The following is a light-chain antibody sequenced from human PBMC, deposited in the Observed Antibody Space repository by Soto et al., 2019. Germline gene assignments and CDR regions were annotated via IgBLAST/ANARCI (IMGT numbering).Light chain of an antibody. J-gene: IGLJ2*01. Sequence: QPVLTQPPSVSGAPGQRDTISCTGSSSNIGAGYDVHWYQQLPGTAPKLLIYGNNNRPSGVPDRFSGSKSGTSASLAITGLQAEDEADYYCQSYDSSLSGGIFGGGTKVTVL. V-gene: IGLV1-40*01. CDR3: QSYDSSLSGGI. CDR1: SSNIGAGYD. CDR2: GNN.